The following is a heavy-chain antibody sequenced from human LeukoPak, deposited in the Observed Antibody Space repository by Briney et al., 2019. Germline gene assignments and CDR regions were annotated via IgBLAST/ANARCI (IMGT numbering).Heavy chain of an antibody. Sequence: GASVKVSCKASGYTFTSYGISWVRQAPGQGLEWMGWISADNGNTNYAQKLQGRVTMTTDTSTSTAYMELRSLRSDDTAVYYCARDRIAVAGTSGKGVDYWGQGTLVTVSS. D-gene: IGHD6-19*01. CDR3: ARDRIAVAGTSGKGVDY. CDR2: ISADNGNT. J-gene: IGHJ4*02. CDR1: GYTFTSYG. V-gene: IGHV1-18*01.